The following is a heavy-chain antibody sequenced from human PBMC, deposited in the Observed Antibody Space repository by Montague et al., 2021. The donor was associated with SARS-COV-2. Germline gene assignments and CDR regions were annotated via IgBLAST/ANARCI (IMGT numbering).Heavy chain of an antibody. V-gene: IGHV3-23*03. Sequence: RLSWSASGFTFSSYAMNWVRQAPGKGLEWVSVIYSGGSSTYYADSVKGRFTISRDNSKNTLYLQMNSLRAEDTAVYYCAKDVAIKHDFWSGYCYDAFDIWGQGTMVTVSS. CDR3: AKDVAIKHDFWSGYCYDAFDI. CDR1: GFTFSSYA. D-gene: IGHD3-3*01. J-gene: IGHJ3*02. CDR2: IYSGGSST.